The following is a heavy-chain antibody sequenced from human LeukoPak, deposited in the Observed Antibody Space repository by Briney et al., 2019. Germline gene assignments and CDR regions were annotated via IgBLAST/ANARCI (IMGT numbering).Heavy chain of an antibody. CDR2: IYSGGST. D-gene: IGHD3-3*01. J-gene: IGHJ4*02. Sequence: GGSLRLSCAASGFTVSSYYMSWVRQAPGKGLEWVSVIYSGGSTYYADSVKGRFTISRDNSKNTLYLQMNSLRAEDTAVYYCARVGDFWSGYYPPFDYWGQGTLVTVSS. CDR3: ARVGDFWSGYYPPFDY. V-gene: IGHV3-53*01. CDR1: GFTVSSYY.